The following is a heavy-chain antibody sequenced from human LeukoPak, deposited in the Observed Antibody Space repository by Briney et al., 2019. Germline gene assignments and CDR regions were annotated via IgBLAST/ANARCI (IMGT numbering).Heavy chain of an antibody. D-gene: IGHD3-22*01. CDR2: IHYSGST. V-gene: IGHV4-39*01. CDR1: GGPISSSSYY. Sequence: SETLSLTCAVSGGPISSSSYYWGWIRQPPGKGLEWIGSIHYSGSTYYNPSLKSRVTISVDTSKNQFSLKLSSVTAADTAVYYCARHQGSGYYYPFDYWGQGTLVTVSS. J-gene: IGHJ4*02. CDR3: ARHQGSGYYYPFDY.